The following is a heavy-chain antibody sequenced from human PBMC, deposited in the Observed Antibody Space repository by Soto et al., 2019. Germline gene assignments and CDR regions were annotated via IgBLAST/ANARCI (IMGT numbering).Heavy chain of an antibody. J-gene: IGHJ4*02. CDR2: IYNSGST. Sequence: SETLSLICTVSGGSISSYYWSWIRQSPGKGLEWIGYIYNSGSTNYNPPLKSRVTISVDTSKSQFSLKLSSVTAADTAVYYCARGPGSLYYFDFWGQGTLVTVSS. CDR1: GGSISSYY. CDR3: ARGPGSLYYFDF. D-gene: IGHD2-2*01. V-gene: IGHV4-59*08.